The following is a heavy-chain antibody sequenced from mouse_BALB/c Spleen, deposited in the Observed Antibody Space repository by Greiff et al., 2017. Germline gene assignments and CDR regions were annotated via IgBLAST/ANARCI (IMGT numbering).Heavy chain of an antibody. V-gene: IGHV4-1*02. D-gene: IGHD1-1*01. CDR2: INPDSSTI. Sequence: EASGFDFSRYWMSWVRQAPGKGLEWIGEINPDSSTINYTPSLKDKFIISRDNAKNTLYLQMSKVRSEDTALYYCARRYYYGRYFDVWGAGTTVTVSS. CDR1: GFDFSRYW. CDR3: ARRYYYGRYFDV. J-gene: IGHJ1*01.